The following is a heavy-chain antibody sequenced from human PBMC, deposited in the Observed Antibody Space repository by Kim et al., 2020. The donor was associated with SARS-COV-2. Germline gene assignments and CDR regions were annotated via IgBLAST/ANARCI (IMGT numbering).Heavy chain of an antibody. D-gene: IGHD5-12*01. CDR2: ISYDGSNK. CDR1: GFTFSSYG. CDR3: ARENRGYSGYDSAPYYYYYGMDV. V-gene: IGHV3-33*05. J-gene: IGHJ6*02. Sequence: GGSLRLSCAASGFTFSSYGMHWVRQAPGKGLEWVAVISYDGSNKYYADSVKGRFTISRDNSKNTLYLQMNSLRAEDTAVYYCARENRGYSGYDSAPYYYYYGMDVWGQGTTVTVSS.